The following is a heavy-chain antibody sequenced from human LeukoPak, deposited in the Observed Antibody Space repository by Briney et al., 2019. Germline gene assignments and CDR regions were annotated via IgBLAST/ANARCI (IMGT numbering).Heavy chain of an antibody. D-gene: IGHD5-12*01. CDR3: ARLDISTTWYAFDY. V-gene: IGHV4-34*01. Sequence: PSETLSLTCAVYGGSFSAYYWSWIRQPPWKGLEWIGEIYHNGNTNYNPSLKSRVTISVDTSNNHFSLKLSSVTAADTAVYYCARLDISTTWYAFDYWGQGTLVTVSS. CDR2: IYHNGNT. CDR1: GGSFSAYY. J-gene: IGHJ4*02.